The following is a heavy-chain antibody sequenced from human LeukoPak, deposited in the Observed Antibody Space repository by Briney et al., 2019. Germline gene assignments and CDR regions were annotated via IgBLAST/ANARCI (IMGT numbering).Heavy chain of an antibody. D-gene: IGHD1-14*01. CDR3: ARAGGTRLDF. J-gene: IGHJ4*02. V-gene: IGHV3-48*02. Sequence: PGGSLRLSCEASGFTFSDYYMNWVRQAPGKGLEWVSYISSSSSTIYYADSVKGRFNISRDNAKNSLYLQMNSLRDEDTALFYCARAGGTRLDFWGQGTLVSVSS. CDR1: GFTFSDYY. CDR2: ISSSSSTI.